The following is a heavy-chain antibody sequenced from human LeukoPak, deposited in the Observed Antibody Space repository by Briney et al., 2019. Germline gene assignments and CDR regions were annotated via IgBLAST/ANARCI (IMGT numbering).Heavy chain of an antibody. CDR1: GFTFSGSA. CDR2: IRSKANSYAT. Sequence: PGGSLRLSCAASGFTFSGSAMHWVRQASGKGLEWVGRIRSKANSYATAYAASVKGRFTISRDDSKNTAYLQMNSLKTEDTAVYYCTRPTSQQWEPDDGDAFDIWGQGTMVTVSS. J-gene: IGHJ3*02. CDR3: TRPTSQQWEPDDGDAFDI. V-gene: IGHV3-73*01. D-gene: IGHD1-26*01.